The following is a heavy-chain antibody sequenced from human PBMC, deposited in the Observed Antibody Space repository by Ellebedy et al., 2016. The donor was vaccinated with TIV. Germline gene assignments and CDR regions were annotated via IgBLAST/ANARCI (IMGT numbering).Heavy chain of an antibody. V-gene: IGHV3-33*08. J-gene: IGHJ3*02. Sequence: GESLKISCSGSGFTFSGFGMHWVRQAPGKGLEWVALIWFDGTNEDYADSVKGRFTISRDNSKNTLYLQMNSLRAEDTAVYYCTRARYNDKWRMIAFDMWGQGTIVTVSP. CDR3: TRARYNDKWRMIAFDM. D-gene: IGHD3-22*01. CDR1: GFTFSGFG. CDR2: IWFDGTNE.